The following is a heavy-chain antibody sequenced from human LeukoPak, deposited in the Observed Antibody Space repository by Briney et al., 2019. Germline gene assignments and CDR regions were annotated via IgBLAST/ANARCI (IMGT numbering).Heavy chain of an antibody. CDR2: ISGSGGST. CDR3: AKDRGNSGSLDDAFDI. V-gene: IGHV3-23*01. J-gene: IGHJ3*02. CDR1: GFTLNNAW. Sequence: GGSLRLSCAASGFTLNNAWMSWVRQAPGKGLEWVSAISGSGGSTYYADSVKGRFTISRDNSKNTLYLQMNSLRAEDTAVYYCAKDRGNSGSLDDAFDIWGQGTMVTVSS. D-gene: IGHD1-26*01.